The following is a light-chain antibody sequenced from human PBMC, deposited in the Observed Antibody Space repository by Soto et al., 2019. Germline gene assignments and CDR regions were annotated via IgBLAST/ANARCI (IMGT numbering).Light chain of an antibody. CDR1: QSVSSSY. J-gene: IGKJ1*01. CDR3: QQYGSSSWT. CDR2: GAS. V-gene: IGKV3-20*01. Sequence: PGDRATLSCSASQSVSSSYLAWYQQKPGQAPRLLIYGASSRATGIPDRFSGSGSGTDFTLTISRLEPEDFAVYYCQQYGSSSWTFGQGTKVDI.